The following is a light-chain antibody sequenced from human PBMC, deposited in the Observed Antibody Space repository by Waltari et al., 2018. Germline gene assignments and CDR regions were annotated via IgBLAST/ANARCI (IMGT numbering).Light chain of an antibody. J-gene: IGKJ4*01. V-gene: IGKV3-20*01. CDR2: GAS. CDR1: QTVRTTY. CDR3: QQYDISPLT. Sequence: IVLTPSPGTPPLCPGESAPLPCTASQTVRTTYLAWYQQTPGQAPTLLIYGASSRATGIPDRFSGSGSGTDFSLAIISLAPEYFAVYYCQQYDISPLTFGGGTKVEIK.